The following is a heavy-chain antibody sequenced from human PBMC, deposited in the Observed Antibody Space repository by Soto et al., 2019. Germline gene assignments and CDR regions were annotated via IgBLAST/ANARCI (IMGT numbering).Heavy chain of an antibody. Sequence: SETLSLTXTVSGGSISSGGYYWSWIRQHPGKGLEWIGYVYYSGSTCYNPSLKSRVTISVDTSKNQFSLKLSSVTAADTAVYYCVRWNAPSHCSSTSCYGWFDPWGQGTLVTVSS. CDR2: VYYSGST. J-gene: IGHJ5*02. V-gene: IGHV4-31*02. CDR1: GGSISSGGYY. CDR3: VRWNAPSHCSSTSCYGWFDP. D-gene: IGHD2-2*01.